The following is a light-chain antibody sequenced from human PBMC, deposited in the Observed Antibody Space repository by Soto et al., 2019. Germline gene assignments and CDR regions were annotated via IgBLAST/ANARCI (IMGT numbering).Light chain of an antibody. CDR1: STDFVSYNR. Sequence: QSALTQPPSVSGSPGQSVTISCTGTSTDFVSYNRVSWYQQPPGTAPKPIIYEASNRPSGVPDRFSGSKSGNTAFLTISGLQAADEADYYCSLYTSENTYVFGTGTKVTVL. CDR3: SLYTSENTYV. CDR2: EAS. V-gene: IGLV2-18*01. J-gene: IGLJ1*01.